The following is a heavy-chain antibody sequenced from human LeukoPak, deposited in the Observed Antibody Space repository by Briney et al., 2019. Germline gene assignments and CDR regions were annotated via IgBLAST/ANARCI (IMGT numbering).Heavy chain of an antibody. D-gene: IGHD1/OR15-1a*01. V-gene: IGHV5-51*01. CDR2: TFPGDSDT. J-gene: IGHJ4*02. Sequence: GESLKISCKGSGYSFTSYWIGWVRQMPGKGLEWMGITFPGDSDTIYSPSFQGQVTISADKSINTAYLQWSSLKASDTAMFYCATSESQTKFDYWGQGTLVTVSS. CDR1: GYSFTSYW. CDR3: ATSESQTKFDY.